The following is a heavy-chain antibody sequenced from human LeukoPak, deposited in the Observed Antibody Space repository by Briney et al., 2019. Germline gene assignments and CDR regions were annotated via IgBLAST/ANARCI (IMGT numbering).Heavy chain of an antibody. D-gene: IGHD5-24*01. CDR1: GFSFSTYG. CDR2: IRYDGSNK. J-gene: IGHJ4*02. Sequence: GGSLRLSCAASGFSFSTYGLHWVRHTPGKGLEWVAFIRYDGSNKYYADSVKGRFTSSRDNSKNTLYLQMNSLRAEDTAVYYCAKDPMAYGYNYGLDYWGQGTLVTVSS. CDR3: AKDPMAYGYNYGLDY. V-gene: IGHV3-30*02.